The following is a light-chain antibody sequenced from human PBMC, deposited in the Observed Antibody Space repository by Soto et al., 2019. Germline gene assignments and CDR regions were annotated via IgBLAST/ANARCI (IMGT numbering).Light chain of an antibody. V-gene: IGKV1-5*03. J-gene: IGKJ1*01. CDR3: LQHNSYPQKT. CDR1: QTISSW. CDR2: KAS. Sequence: DIQMTQSPSTLSASVGDRVTITFRASQTISSWLAWYQQKPGKAPKLLIYKASTLKSGVPSRFSGSGSGTEFTLTISSLQPEDFATYYCLQHNSYPQKTFGQGTKVDI.